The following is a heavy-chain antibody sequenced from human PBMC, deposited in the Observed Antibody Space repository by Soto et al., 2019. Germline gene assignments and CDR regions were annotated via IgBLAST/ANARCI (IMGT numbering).Heavy chain of an antibody. CDR1: GFTFSSYG. J-gene: IGHJ6*02. V-gene: IGHV3-43*01. CDR3: AKGLAAAGVGSTYYYGMDV. D-gene: IGHD6-13*01. Sequence: GGSLRLSCAASGFTFSSYGMHWVRQAPGKGLEWVSLISWDGGSTYYADSVKGRFTISRDNSKNSLYLQMNSLRTEDTALYYCAKGLAAAGVGSTYYYGMDVWGQGTTVTVSS. CDR2: ISWDGGST.